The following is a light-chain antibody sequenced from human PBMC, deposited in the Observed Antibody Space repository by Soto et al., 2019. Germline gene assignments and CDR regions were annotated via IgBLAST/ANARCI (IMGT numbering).Light chain of an antibody. CDR1: SSDVGGYSY. CDR2: EVS. V-gene: IGLV2-8*01. CDR3: NSYAGSNNWV. J-gene: IGLJ3*02. Sequence: QSALTQPPSASGSPGQSVTISCTGTSSDVGGYSYVSWYQHHPGEAPKLLIYEVSKRPSGVPDRFSGSKSGNTASLTVSGLRAEDEADYYCNSYAGSNNWVFGGGTKVTVL.